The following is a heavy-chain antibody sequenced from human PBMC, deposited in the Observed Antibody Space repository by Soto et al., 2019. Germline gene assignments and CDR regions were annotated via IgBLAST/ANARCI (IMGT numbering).Heavy chain of an antibody. CDR3: ARDLMATTYYYYYGMDV. V-gene: IGHV4-31*03. CDR2: IYYSGST. CDR1: GGSISSGGYY. D-gene: IGHD5-12*01. J-gene: IGHJ6*02. Sequence: SETLSLTCTVSGGSISSGGYYWSWIRQHPGKGLEWIGYIYYSGSTYYNPSLKSRVTISVDTSKNQFSLKLSSVTAADTAVYYCARDLMATTYYYYYGMDVWGQGTTVTVPS.